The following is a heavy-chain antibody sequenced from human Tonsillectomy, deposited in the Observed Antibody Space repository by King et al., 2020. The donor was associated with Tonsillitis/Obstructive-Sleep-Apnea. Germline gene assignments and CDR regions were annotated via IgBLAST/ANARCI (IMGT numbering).Heavy chain of an antibody. J-gene: IGHJ4*02. Sequence: VQLPQWGAGLLKPSETLSLPCAVYGGSFSGYYWSWIRQPPGKGLEWIGEINHSGSTNYNPSLKSRVTISVDTSKNQFSLKLSSVTAADTAVYYCASVDTAMVDYWGQGTLVTVSS. CDR1: GGSFSGYY. CDR2: INHSGST. V-gene: IGHV4-34*01. D-gene: IGHD5-18*01. CDR3: ASVDTAMVDY.